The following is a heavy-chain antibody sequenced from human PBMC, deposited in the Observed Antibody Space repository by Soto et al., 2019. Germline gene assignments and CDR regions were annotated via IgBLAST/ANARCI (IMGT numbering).Heavy chain of an antibody. CDR2: INHSGST. CDR3: ARVYYDFWSGYEYYYYYDMDV. D-gene: IGHD3-3*01. CDR1: GGSFSGYY. V-gene: IGHV4-34*01. Sequence: SETLSLTCAVYGGSFSGYYWSWIRQPPGKGLEWIGEINHSGSTNYNPSLKSRVTISVDTSKNQLSLKLSSVTAADTAVYYCARVYYDFWSGYEYYYYYDMDVWAQGTTVTVSS. J-gene: IGHJ6*02.